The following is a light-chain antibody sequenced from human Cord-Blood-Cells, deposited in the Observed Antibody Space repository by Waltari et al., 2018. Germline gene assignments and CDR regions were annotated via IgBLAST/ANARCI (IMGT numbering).Light chain of an antibody. CDR3: QQYYSTPFT. Sequence: DIVMTQSPDSLAVSLGERATINCNSSQSVLYSSNNKNYLAWYQQKPGQPPKLLIYWASTRESGVPERFSGSGSGTDFTLTISSLQAEDVAVYYCQQYYSTPFTFGPGTKVEIK. J-gene: IGKJ3*01. V-gene: IGKV4-1*01. CDR2: WAS. CDR1: QSVLYSSNNKNY.